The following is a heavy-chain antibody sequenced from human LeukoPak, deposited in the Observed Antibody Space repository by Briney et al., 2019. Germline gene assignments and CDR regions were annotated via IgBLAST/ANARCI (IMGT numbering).Heavy chain of an antibody. D-gene: IGHD1-14*01. CDR1: GDSISSGDYY. V-gene: IGHV4-61*02. Sequence: TLSLTCTVSGDSISSGDYYWSWIRQPAGKGLEWIGRISSSGSTNYNPSLKSRVTISVDTSKNQFSLKLSSVTAADTAVYYCARDLRYMYYFDYWGQGTLVTVSS. CDR3: ARDLRYMYYFDY. J-gene: IGHJ4*02. CDR2: ISSSGST.